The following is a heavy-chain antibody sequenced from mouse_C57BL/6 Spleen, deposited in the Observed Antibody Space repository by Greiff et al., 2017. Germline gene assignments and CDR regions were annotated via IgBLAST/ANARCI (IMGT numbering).Heavy chain of an antibody. V-gene: IGHV1-69*01. CDR2: IDPSDSYT. CDR1: GYTFTSYW. J-gene: IGHJ3*01. D-gene: IGHD2-2*01. CDR3: ARAGYGYDMGFAY. Sequence: QVQLQQPGAELVMPGASVKLSCKASGYTFTSYWMHWVKQRPGQGLEWIGEIDPSDSYTNYNQKFKGKSTLTVAKSSSTAYMQLSSLTSEDSAVYYCARAGYGYDMGFAYWGQGTLVTVSA.